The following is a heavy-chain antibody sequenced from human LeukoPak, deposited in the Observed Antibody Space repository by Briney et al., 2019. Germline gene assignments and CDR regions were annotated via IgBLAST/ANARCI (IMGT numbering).Heavy chain of an antibody. V-gene: IGHV3-23*01. CDR2: FSASGGST. J-gene: IGHJ4*02. D-gene: IGHD1-26*01. CDR3: AKGNSGSYLMHFDY. CDR1: GFPFSSYA. Sequence: GGSLRLSCAASGFPFSSYAMSWLRQAPGKGLEWVSGFSASGGSTYYAGSVKGRFTISRDNSKNTLYLQMNSLRAEDTAVYYCAKGNSGSYLMHFDYWGQGTLVTVSS.